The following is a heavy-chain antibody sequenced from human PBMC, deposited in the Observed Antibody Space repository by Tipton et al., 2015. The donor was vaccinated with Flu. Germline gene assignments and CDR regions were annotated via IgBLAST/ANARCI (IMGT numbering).Heavy chain of an antibody. Sequence: SLRLSCAASGFSVTHKYMSWVRQAPGKGLEWVSVIYSGGNTYYADSVRGRFTISRDNSKNTLYLQMDSLTVEDTGVYYCVRDPVYSGNFGYLDWGQGTRVTVSS. V-gene: IGHV3-66*02. J-gene: IGHJ4*02. CDR2: IYSGGNT. CDR3: VRDPVYSGNFGYLD. D-gene: IGHD3-22*01. CDR1: GFSVTHKY.